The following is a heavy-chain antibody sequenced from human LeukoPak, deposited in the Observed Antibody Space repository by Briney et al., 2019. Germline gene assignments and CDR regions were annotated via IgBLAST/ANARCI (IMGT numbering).Heavy chain of an antibody. CDR3: TFARGDPSPFNY. D-gene: IGHD2-21*02. CDR2: IFYSGST. V-gene: IGHV4-59*01. CDR1: GGSIGSYY. Sequence: SETLSLTCTVSGGSIGSYYWSWIRQPPGKGLEWIGYIFYSGSTNYNPSLKSRVAISVDTSKNQFSLKLSSVTAADTAVYYCTFARGDPSPFNYWGQGTLVTVSS. J-gene: IGHJ4*02.